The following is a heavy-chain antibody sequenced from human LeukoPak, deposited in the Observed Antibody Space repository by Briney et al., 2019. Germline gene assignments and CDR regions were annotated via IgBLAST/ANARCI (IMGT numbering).Heavy chain of an antibody. J-gene: IGHJ4*02. D-gene: IGHD4-23*01. CDR1: GYTFSGHY. CDR3: ARDHYGGNSEFNY. CDR2: INPNSGGT. Sequence: ASVKVSCKASGYTFSGHYMHWVRQAPGQGLEWMGWINPNSGGTNYSQKFQGRVTMTRDTSISAAYMGLSRLRSDDTAVYYCARDHYGGNSEFNYWGQGTLVTVSS. V-gene: IGHV1-2*02.